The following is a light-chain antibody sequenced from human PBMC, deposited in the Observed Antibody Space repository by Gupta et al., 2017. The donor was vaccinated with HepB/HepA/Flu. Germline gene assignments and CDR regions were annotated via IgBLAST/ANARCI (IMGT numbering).Light chain of an antibody. Sequence: DIQMTQSPSSLSASIGDRITITCRASQGISNSLAWFQQKPGKAPKSLIHPASTLQSGVPSRFSGSGFGTDFSLTISSLQPEDFAIYYCQQYNSYPVTFGQGTKVEIK. J-gene: IGKJ1*01. CDR1: QGISNS. CDR2: PAS. CDR3: QQYNSYPVT. V-gene: IGKV1-16*01.